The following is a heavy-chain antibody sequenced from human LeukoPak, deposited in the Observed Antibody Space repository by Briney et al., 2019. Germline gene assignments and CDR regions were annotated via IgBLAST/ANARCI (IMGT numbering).Heavy chain of an antibody. V-gene: IGHV3-15*01. D-gene: IGHD3-22*01. CDR3: TTVPWYYYDSSGYYY. J-gene: IGHJ4*02. Sequence: GGSLRLSCAASGLSFSDYSMNWVRQAPGKGLEWVGRIKSKTDGGTTDYAAPVKGRFTISRDDSKNTLYLQMNSLKTEDTAVYYCTTVPWYYYDSSGYYYWGQGTLVTVSS. CDR1: GLSFSDYS. CDR2: IKSKTDGGTT.